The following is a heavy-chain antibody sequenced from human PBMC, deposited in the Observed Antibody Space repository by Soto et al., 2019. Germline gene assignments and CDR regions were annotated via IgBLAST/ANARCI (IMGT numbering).Heavy chain of an antibody. CDR2: ISGGGGST. CDR3: AKCSYQIAARPGLDY. J-gene: IGHJ4*02. CDR1: GFTFSSYA. Sequence: GGSLRLSCAASGFTFSSYAMSWVRQAPGKGLEWVSAISGGGGSTYYADSVKGRFTISRDNSKNTLYLQINSLRAEDTAVYYCAKCSYQIAARPGLDYWGQGTLVTVSS. D-gene: IGHD6-6*01. V-gene: IGHV3-23*01.